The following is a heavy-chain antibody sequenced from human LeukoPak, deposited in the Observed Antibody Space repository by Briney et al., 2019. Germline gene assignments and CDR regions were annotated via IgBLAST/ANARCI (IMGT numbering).Heavy chain of an antibody. D-gene: IGHD1-26*01. J-gene: IGHJ4*02. CDR2: MYYRGST. CDR3: ATTTIRLGY. V-gene: IGHV4-39*07. CDR1: GGSISSGFFY. Sequence: SQTLSLTCSVSGGSISSGFFYWRWIRQPPGKGLEWIGSMYYRGSTYHNPSLKSRVTISVDTSKNQFSLKLSSVTAADTAVYYCATTTIRLGYWGQGTLVTVSS.